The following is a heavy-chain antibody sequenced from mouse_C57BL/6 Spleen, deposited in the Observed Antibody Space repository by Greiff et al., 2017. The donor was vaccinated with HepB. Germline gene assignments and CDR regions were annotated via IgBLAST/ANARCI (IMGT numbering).Heavy chain of an antibody. CDR1: GYAFTNYL. Sequence: VQLQQSGAELVRPGTSVKVSCKASGYAFTNYLIEWVKQRPGQGLEWIGVINPGSGGTNYNEKFKGKAKLTADKSSSTAYMQLSSLTSEDSAVYFCARGGRDWYFDVWGTGTTVTVSS. CDR3: ARGGRDWYFDV. CDR2: INPGSGGT. J-gene: IGHJ1*03. V-gene: IGHV1-54*01.